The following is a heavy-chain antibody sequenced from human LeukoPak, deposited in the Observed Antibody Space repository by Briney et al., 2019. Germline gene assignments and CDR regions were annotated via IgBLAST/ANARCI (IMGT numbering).Heavy chain of an antibody. D-gene: IGHD2-15*01. CDR1: GYTFTSYG. V-gene: IGHV1-18*01. CDR2: ISTYNGNT. Sequence: GASVKVSCKASGYTFTSYGISWVRQAPGHGLEWMGWISTYNGNTNYAQKLQGRVTMTTHTTTTTAYMELRSLRSNDTAVYYCARDGRCSGGSCYSEAFDIWGQGTMVTVSS. CDR3: ARDGRCSGGSCYSEAFDI. J-gene: IGHJ3*02.